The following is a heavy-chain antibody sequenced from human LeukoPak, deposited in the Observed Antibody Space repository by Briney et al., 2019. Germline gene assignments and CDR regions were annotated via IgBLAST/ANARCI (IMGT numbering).Heavy chain of an antibody. CDR2: ISSDGTIK. CDR1: GFTFSSYP. J-gene: IGHJ4*02. V-gene: IGHV3-30-3*01. CDR3: VREVVGAIYFDY. Sequence: GRSLRLSCAASGFTFSSYPMHWVRQAPGRGLEWVAVISSDGTIKYYADSVKGRFTISRDNSKKTLYLQTNSLRVEDTAVYYCVREVVGAIYFDYWGQGALVTASS. D-gene: IGHD1-26*01.